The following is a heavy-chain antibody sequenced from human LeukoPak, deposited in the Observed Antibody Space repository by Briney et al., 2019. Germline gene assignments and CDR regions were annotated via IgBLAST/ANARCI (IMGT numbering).Heavy chain of an antibody. Sequence: ASVKVSCKASGGTFSSYAISWVRQAPGQGLEWMGWISAYNGNTNYAQKLQGRVTMTTDTSTGTAYMELRSLRSDDTAVYYCARVLGATKNWFDPWGQGTLVTVSS. CDR3: ARVLGATKNWFDP. J-gene: IGHJ5*02. CDR2: ISAYNGNT. CDR1: GGTFSSYA. D-gene: IGHD1-26*01. V-gene: IGHV1-18*01.